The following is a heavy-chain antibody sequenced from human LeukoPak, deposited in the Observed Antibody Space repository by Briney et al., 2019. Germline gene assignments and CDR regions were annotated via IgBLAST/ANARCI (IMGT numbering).Heavy chain of an antibody. CDR3: ARGRYCSDGNCYHNWFDP. D-gene: IGHD2-15*01. CDR1: GYTFTGYY. V-gene: IGHV1-2*02. Sequence: ASVKVSCKASGYTFTGYYMHWVRQAPGQGPEWMGWINPNSGGTDYAQKFQGRVTMTRDTSFNTAYMEVISLRPDDTAVYYCARGRYCSDGNCYHNWFDPWGQGTLVIVSS. CDR2: INPNSGGT. J-gene: IGHJ5*02.